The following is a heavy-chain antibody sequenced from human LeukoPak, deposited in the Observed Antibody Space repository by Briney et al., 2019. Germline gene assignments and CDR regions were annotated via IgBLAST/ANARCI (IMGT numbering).Heavy chain of an antibody. CDR2: IHQDGREK. CDR1: GFFFSGYW. Sequence: PGGSLRLSCDTSGFFFSGYWMSWVRQAPGRGLEWVASIHQDGREKYYVDSVKGRFTISRDNAKNSLYLQMNSLRVEDTAIYYCAREYEAPFDYWGQGILVTVSS. V-gene: IGHV3-7*01. D-gene: IGHD3-16*01. J-gene: IGHJ4*02. CDR3: AREYEAPFDY.